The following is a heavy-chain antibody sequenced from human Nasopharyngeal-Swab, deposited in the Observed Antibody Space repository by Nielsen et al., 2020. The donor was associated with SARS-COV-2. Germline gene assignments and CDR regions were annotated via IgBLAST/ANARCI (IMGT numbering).Heavy chain of an antibody. CDR2: INHSGST. CDR1: GGSFSGYY. J-gene: IGHJ4*02. Sequence: SQTLSLTCAVYGGSFSGYYWSWLRQPPGKGLEWIGEINHSGSTNYNPSLKSRVTISVDTSKNQFSLKLSSVTAADTAVYYCARGGYDYVWGSYRGYFDYWGQGTLVTVSS. V-gene: IGHV4-34*01. D-gene: IGHD3-16*02. CDR3: ARGGYDYVWGSYRGYFDY.